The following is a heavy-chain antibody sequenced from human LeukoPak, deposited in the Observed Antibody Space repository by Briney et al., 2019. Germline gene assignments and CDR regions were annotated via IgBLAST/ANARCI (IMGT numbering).Heavy chain of an antibody. J-gene: IGHJ3*02. CDR3: GRSIAAGAAFDI. CDR2: IYHSGST. Sequence: SETLSLTCAVSGGSISSGGYSWSWIRQPPGKGLEWIGYIYHSGSTYYNPSLKSRVTISVDRSKNQFSLKLSSVTAADTAVYYCGRSIAAGAAFDIWGQGTMVTVSS. V-gene: IGHV4-30-2*01. CDR1: GGSISSGGYS. D-gene: IGHD6-13*01.